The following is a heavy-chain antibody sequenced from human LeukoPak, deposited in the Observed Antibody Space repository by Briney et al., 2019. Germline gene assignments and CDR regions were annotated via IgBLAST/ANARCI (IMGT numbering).Heavy chain of an antibody. CDR2: ISWDSGSI. V-gene: IGHV3-9*01. Sequence: GGSLRLSCAASGFTFDDYAMHWARQAPGKGLEWVSGISWDSGSIGYADSVKGRFTISRDNAKNSLYLQMNSLRAEDTALYYCAKDRGSGWRRGWFDPWGQGTLVTVSS. CDR1: GFTFDDYA. D-gene: IGHD6-19*01. J-gene: IGHJ5*02. CDR3: AKDRGSGWRRGWFDP.